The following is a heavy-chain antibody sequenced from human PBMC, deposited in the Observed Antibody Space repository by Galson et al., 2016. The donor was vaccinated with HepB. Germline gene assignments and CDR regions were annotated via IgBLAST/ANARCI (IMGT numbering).Heavy chain of an antibody. CDR3: TRERGSHGFDY. V-gene: IGHV1-46*01. J-gene: IGHJ4*02. CDR2: INPIAGTT. Sequence: SVKVSCKASGYTFIIYYIHWVRQAPGQGLEWMGIINPIAGTTTYEQRLQGRLTLTRDTSTSTVYMDLSSLTSEDTAVYYCTRERGSHGFDYWGQGTLVTVSS. CDR1: GYTFIIYY. D-gene: IGHD3-16*01.